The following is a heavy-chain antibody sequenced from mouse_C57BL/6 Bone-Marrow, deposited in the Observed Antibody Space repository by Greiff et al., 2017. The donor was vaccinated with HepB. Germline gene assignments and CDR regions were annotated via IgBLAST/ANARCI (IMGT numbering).Heavy chain of an antibody. CDR1: GFTFSDFY. V-gene: IGHV7-1*01. J-gene: IGHJ4*01. CDR2: SRNKANDYTT. D-gene: IGHD1-1*01. Sequence: EVKVVESGGGLVQSGRSLRLSCATSGFTFSDFYMEWVRQAPGKGLEWIAASRNKANDYTTEYSASVKGRFIVSRDTSQSILYLQMNALRAEDTSIYYCAKGYYYVSMDYWGQGTSVTVSS. CDR3: AKGYYYVSMDY.